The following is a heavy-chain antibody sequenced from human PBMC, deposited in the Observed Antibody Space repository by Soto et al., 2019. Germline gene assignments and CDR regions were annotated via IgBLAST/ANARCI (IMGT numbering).Heavy chain of an antibody. CDR1: GGTFSSYA. Sequence: ASVKVSCKASGGTFSSYAISWVRKAPGQGLEWMGGIIPIFGTANYAQKFQGRVTITADKSTSTAYMELSSLRSEDTAVYYCAREGDFWSGYSPAYYYGMDVWGQGTTVTVSS. CDR2: IIPIFGTA. D-gene: IGHD3-3*01. V-gene: IGHV1-69*06. CDR3: AREGDFWSGYSPAYYYGMDV. J-gene: IGHJ6*02.